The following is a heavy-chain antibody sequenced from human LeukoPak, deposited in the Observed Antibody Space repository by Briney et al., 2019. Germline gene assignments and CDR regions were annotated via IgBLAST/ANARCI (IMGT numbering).Heavy chain of an antibody. D-gene: IGHD1-26*01. CDR2: INHSGST. CDR3: ARRIVGATGPDY. V-gene: IGHV4-34*01. J-gene: IGHJ4*02. Sequence: GEINHSGSTNYNPSLKSRVTISVDTSKDQFSLKLSSVTAADTAVYYCARRIVGATGPDYWGQGTLVTVSS.